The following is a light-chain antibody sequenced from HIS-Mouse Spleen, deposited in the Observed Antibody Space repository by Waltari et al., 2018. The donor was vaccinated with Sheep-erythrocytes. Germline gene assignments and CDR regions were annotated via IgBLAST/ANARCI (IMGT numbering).Light chain of an antibody. CDR3: CSYAGSSTPWV. J-gene: IGLJ3*02. V-gene: IGLV2-23*01. CDR1: STDVGSYNL. Sequence: QSALTQPASVSGSPGQSIPIPCPGTSTDVGSYNLVSWYQQHPGKAPKRMIYEGSKWPSGVSNRFSGSKSGNTASLTISGLQAEDEADYYCCSYAGSSTPWVFGGGTKLTVL. CDR2: EGS.